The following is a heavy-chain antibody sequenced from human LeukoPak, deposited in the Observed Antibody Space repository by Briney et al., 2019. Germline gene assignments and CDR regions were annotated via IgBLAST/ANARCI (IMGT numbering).Heavy chain of an antibody. J-gene: IGHJ4*02. V-gene: IGHV4-59*01. D-gene: IGHD3-3*01. CDR2: IYYSGST. CDR3: ARGENRPYDFWSGYYSYYFDY. CDR1: GGSISDYY. Sequence: PSETLSLTCTVSGGSISDYYWSWIRQPPGKGLEWIGYIYYSGSTNYNPSLKSRVTISVDTSKNQFSLKLSSVTAADTAVYYCARGENRPYDFWSGYYSYYFDYWGQGTLVTVSS.